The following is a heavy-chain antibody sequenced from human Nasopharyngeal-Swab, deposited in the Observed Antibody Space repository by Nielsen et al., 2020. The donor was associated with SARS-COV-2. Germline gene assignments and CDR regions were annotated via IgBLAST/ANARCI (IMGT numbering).Heavy chain of an antibody. CDR2: ISAYDGNT. J-gene: IGHJ5*02. CDR3: ARASSGYYVFWSVKWLDP. V-gene: IGHV1-18*01. Sequence: ASVKVSCKASGYTFTSYGISWVRQAPGQGLEWMGWISAYDGNTNYAQKLQGRVTMTTDTSTSTTYMELRTLRSDDTAVYFCARASSGYYVFWSVKWLDPWGPGTLVTVSS. D-gene: IGHD3-3*01. CDR1: GYTFTSYG.